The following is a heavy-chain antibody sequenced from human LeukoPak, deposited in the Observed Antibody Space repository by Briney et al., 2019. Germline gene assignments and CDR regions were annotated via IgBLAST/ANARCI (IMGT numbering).Heavy chain of an antibody. D-gene: IGHD2-15*01. CDR1: GYSFPSYC. Sequence: GESLKISCKGSGYSFPSYCIAWVRQMPGKGLEWMGIIYPGDSDTRYSPSFQGQVTISADKSTSTAYLQWSSLKASDSAKYYCALAGRACSGGSCYCTYLNYWGQGTLVTVSS. V-gene: IGHV5-51*01. CDR2: IYPGDSDT. CDR3: ALAGRACSGGSCYCTYLNY. J-gene: IGHJ4*02.